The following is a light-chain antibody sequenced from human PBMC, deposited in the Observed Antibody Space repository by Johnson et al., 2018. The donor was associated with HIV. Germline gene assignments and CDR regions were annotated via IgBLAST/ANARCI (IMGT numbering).Light chain of an antibody. CDR1: SSNIVNNY. V-gene: IGLV1-51*01. Sequence: QSVLTQPPSVSAAPGQKVTISCSGSSSNIVNNYVSWYQQLPGTAPKFLIYDNNKRPSGIPDRFSGSKSGTSATLGITGLQTGDEADYYCGTWDSSLSQGVFGTGTKVTVL. CDR2: DNN. J-gene: IGLJ1*01. CDR3: GTWDSSLSQGV.